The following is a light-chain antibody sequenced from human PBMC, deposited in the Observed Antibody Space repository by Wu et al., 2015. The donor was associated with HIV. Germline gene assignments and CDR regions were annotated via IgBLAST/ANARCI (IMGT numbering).Light chain of an antibody. V-gene: IGKV1-39*01. Sequence: DIQMTQSPSSLSASVGDRVTISCRASQSISSHLNWYQRKPGKAPKLLIYAASDLQSGVPSRFSGGRSGTDFTLTISSLQPEDFATYYCQQSYSAPRTFGPGTKVDIK. CDR2: AAS. CDR3: QQSYSAPRT. CDR1: QSISSH. J-gene: IGKJ3*01.